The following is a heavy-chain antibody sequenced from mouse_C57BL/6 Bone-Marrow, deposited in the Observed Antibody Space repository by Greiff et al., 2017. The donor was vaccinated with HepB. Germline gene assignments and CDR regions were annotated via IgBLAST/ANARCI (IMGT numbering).Heavy chain of an antibody. D-gene: IGHD1-1*01. V-gene: IGHV1-58*01. CDR2: IYTGNGST. Sequence: EVQLQQSGAELVKPGSSVKMSCKTSGYTFTSYGINWVKQRPGQGLEWIGYIYTGNGSTKYNEKFKGKATLTSDTSSSTAYMQLSSLTSEDSAIYFCAREGSSFSYFACDDRGKGITVT. CDR1: GYTFTSYG. CDR3: AREGSSFSYFACDD. J-gene: IGHJ1*03.